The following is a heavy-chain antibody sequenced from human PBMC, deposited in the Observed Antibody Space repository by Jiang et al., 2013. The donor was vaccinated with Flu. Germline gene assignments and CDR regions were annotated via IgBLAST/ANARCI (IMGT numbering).Heavy chain of an antibody. D-gene: IGHD4-11*01. CDR2: ISYDGSNK. CDR3: AKDNRVAVTTLYYYYGMDV. V-gene: IGHV3-30*18. J-gene: IGHJ6*02. Sequence: VVQPGRSLRLSCAASGFTFSSYGMHWVRQAPGKGLEWVAVISYDGSNKYYADSVKGRFTISRDNSKNTLYLQMNSLRAEDTAVYYCAKDNRVAVTTLYYYYGMDVWGQGTTVTVSS. CDR1: GFTFSSYG.